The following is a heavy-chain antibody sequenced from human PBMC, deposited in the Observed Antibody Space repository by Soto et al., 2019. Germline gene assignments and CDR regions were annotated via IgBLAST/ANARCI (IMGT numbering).Heavy chain of an antibody. CDR2: INHSGST. V-gene: IGHV4-34*01. CDR1: GGSFSGYY. D-gene: IGHD4-17*01. J-gene: IGHJ4*02. Sequence: SETLSLTCAVYGGSFSGYYWSWIRQPPGKGLEWIGEINHSGSTNYNPSLKSRVTISVDTSKNQFSLNLSSVTAADTAIYYCARCLTTLTTVRYFYYWGQGTLVTVSS. CDR3: ARCLTTLTTVRYFYY.